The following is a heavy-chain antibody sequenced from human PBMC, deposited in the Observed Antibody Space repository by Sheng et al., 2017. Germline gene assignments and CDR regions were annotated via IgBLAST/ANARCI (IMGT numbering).Heavy chain of an antibody. CDR2: IIPIFGTA. D-gene: IGHD2-8*01. Sequence: QVQLVQSGAEVKKPGSSVKVSCKASGGTFSSYAISWVRQAPGQGLEWMGGIIPIFGTANYAQKFQGRVTITADESTSTAYMELSSLRSEDTAVYYCARVNGIGSLTDYYYGMDVWGQGPRSPSP. J-gene: IGHJ6*02. V-gene: IGHV1-69*01. CDR3: ARVNGIGSLTDYYYGMDV. CDR1: GGTFSSYA.